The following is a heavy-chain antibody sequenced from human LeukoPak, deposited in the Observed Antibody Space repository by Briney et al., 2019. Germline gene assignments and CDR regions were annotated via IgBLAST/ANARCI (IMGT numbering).Heavy chain of an antibody. CDR1: GFTFSSYA. CDR2: ISTNGGRT. J-gene: IGHJ3*02. V-gene: IGHV3-64*01. CDR3: ARGFGSNSLNDGFDI. D-gene: IGHD4-23*01. Sequence: GGSLRLSCAASGFTFSSYAMHWVRQAPGKGLEYVSSISTNGGRTYYANSVKGRFTISRANSKSTLYLQMGSLRAEDMAVYYCARGFGSNSLNDGFDIWGQGTMVTVSS.